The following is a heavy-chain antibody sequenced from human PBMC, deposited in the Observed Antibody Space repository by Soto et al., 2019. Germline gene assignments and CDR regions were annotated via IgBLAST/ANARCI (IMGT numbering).Heavy chain of an antibody. D-gene: IGHD3-3*01. CDR3: AKDRGRFLEWLSGFVDY. CDR2: ISGSGGST. J-gene: IGHJ4*02. V-gene: IGHV3-23*01. CDR1: GFTFSSYA. Sequence: EVQLLESGGGLVQPGGSLRLSCAASGFTFSSYAMSWVRQAPGKGLEWVSAISGSGGSTYYADSVKGRFTISRDNSKNTLYLQMNSLRAEDTAVYYCAKDRGRFLEWLSGFVDYWGQGTLVTVSS.